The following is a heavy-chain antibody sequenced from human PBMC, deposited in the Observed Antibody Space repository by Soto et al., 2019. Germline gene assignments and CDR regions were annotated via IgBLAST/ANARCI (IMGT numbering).Heavy chain of an antibody. CDR1: GYSFTSYW. D-gene: IGHD3-22*01. Sequence: GESLKISCKGSGYSFTSYWISWVRQMPGKGLEWMGRIDPSDSYTNYSPSFQGHVTISADKSISTAYLQWSSLKASDTAMYYCARHPHYYYYDSSGPDAFDIWGQGTMVTVSS. V-gene: IGHV5-10-1*01. CDR3: ARHPHYYYYDSSGPDAFDI. CDR2: IDPSDSYT. J-gene: IGHJ3*02.